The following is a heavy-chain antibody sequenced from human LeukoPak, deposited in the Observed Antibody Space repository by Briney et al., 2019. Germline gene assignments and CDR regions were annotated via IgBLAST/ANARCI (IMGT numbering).Heavy chain of an antibody. CDR3: TRLWGDCGGDCYSHDY. CDR2: ISGSGGST. Sequence: GGSLRLSCAASGFTFSSYVMSWVRQAPGKGLDWVSGISGSGGSTYYADSVQGRFTISRDNSKNTLYVQMNSLRAEDTAVYYCTRLWGDCGGDCYSHDYWGQGALVTVSS. J-gene: IGHJ4*02. CDR1: GFTFSSYV. V-gene: IGHV3-23*01. D-gene: IGHD2-21*02.